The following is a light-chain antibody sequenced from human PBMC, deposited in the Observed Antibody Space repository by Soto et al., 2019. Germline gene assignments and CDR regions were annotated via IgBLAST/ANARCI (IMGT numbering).Light chain of an antibody. CDR2: LAS. CDR1: QSLLHSNGCNY. J-gene: IGKJ4*01. Sequence: VLPNSKNTLPVTPGEPASISCRSSQSLLHSNGCNYLAWFLQKAGQSPQLLIYLASSRASGVPDRFSGSGSGTDSTLKISRVEAEDVGVYYCIQVSQTPNTFGGGSNVDVK. V-gene: IGKV2-28*01. CDR3: IQVSQTPNT.